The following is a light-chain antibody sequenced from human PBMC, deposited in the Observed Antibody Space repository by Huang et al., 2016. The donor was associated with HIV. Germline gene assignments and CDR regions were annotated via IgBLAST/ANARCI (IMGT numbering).Light chain of an antibody. J-gene: IGKJ4*01. CDR1: QSVRDK. Sequence: EIVMTQSPDTLSVSPGERATLSCRASQSVRDKLAWYQQKPGQAPRLLLHATSTRATGVPARFSGSGSVTEFTLTISSLQSEDCGVYYCQQYESWPPLTFGGGTKVEIK. CDR2: ATS. V-gene: IGKV3-15*01. CDR3: QQYESWPPLT.